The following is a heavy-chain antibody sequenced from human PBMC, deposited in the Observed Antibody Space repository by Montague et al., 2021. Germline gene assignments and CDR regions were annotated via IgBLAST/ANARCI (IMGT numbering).Heavy chain of an antibody. CDR1: GDSVSSNRAA. D-gene: IGHD3-16*01. CDR2: TYYRSKWYN. V-gene: IGHV6-1*01. J-gene: IGHJ4*02. CDR3: ARGGGGATATVIDS. Sequence: CAISGDSVSSNRAAWNWIRQSPSRGLEWLGRTYYRSKWYNENAVSVKSRVTVIADTSKNQFSLHLTSVGPEDTALYFCARGGGGATATVIDSWGRGTLVTVSS.